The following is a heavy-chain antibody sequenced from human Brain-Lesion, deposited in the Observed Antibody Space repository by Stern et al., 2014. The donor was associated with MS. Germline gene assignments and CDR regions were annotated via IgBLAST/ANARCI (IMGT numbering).Heavy chain of an antibody. V-gene: IGHV3-7*01. CDR3: ARDCGVGHCDGVRGYSYYYGLDV. D-gene: IGHD2-21*01. CDR1: GFGFSSYW. J-gene: IGHJ6*02. Sequence: EVQLAESGGGLVQPGGSLRLPCVASGFGFSSYWMSRVRQAPGEGLEWVANLNQDGREEYYVDSGKGPFTISRENAQKLTYTQMHSLRGEDTAVYYCARDCGVGHCDGVRGYSYYYGLDVWGQGTSVTVS. CDR2: LNQDGREE.